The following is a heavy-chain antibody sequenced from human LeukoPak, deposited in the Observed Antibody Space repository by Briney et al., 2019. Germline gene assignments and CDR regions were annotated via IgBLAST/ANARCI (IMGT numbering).Heavy chain of an antibody. Sequence: PGGSLRLSCAASGFTFSSYTMHWVRKAPERGLEWVSSISSSSSYIYYADSVKGRLTISRDNAKNSLYLQMNSLRAEDTAVYYCARDPTPRYCSGGSCYTHYGMDVWGQGTTVTVSS. CDR1: GFTFSSYT. J-gene: IGHJ6*02. D-gene: IGHD2-15*01. V-gene: IGHV3-21*01. CDR3: ARDPTPRYCSGGSCYTHYGMDV. CDR2: ISSSSSYI.